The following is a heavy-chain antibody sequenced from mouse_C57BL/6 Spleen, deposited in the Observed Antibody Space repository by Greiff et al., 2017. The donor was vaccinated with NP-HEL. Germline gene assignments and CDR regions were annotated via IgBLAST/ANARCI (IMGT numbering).Heavy chain of an antibody. CDR2: ISDGGSYT. CDR3: ARDRGTTVGAY. J-gene: IGHJ3*01. D-gene: IGHD1-1*01. V-gene: IGHV5-4*01. CDR1: GFTFSSYA. Sequence: EVMLVESGGGLVKPGGSLKLSCAASGFTFSSYAMSWVRQTPEKRLEWVATISDGGSYTYYPDNVKGRFTISRDNAKNNLYLQMSHLKSEDTAMYYCARDRGTTVGAYWGQGTLVTVSA.